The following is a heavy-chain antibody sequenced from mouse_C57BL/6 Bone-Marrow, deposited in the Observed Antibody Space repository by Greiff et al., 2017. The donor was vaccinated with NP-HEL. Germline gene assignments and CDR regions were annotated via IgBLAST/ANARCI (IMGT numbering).Heavy chain of an antibody. V-gene: IGHV7-1*01. Sequence: DVHLVESGGGLVQSGRSLRLSCATSGFTFSDFYMEWVRQAPGKGLEWIAASRNKANDYTTEYSASVKGRFIVSRDTSQSILYLQMNALRAEDTAIYYCARAYAMDYWGQGTSVTVSS. CDR3: ARAYAMDY. CDR2: SRNKANDYTT. J-gene: IGHJ4*01. CDR1: GFTFSDFY.